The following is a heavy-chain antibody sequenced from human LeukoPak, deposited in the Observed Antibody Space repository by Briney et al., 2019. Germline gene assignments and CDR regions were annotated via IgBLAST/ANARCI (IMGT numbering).Heavy chain of an antibody. Sequence: SETLSLTCTVSGGSISSSTYYWGWIRQPPGKGLELIGSKYYSGNSYYNPSLKSRVSISVDTSKNQFSLKLSSVTAPDTAVYYCASYKVVQDAFDIWGQGTMVTVSS. CDR3: ASYKVVQDAFDI. J-gene: IGHJ3*02. D-gene: IGHD2-15*01. CDR2: KYYSGNS. CDR1: GGSISSSTYY. V-gene: IGHV4-39*07.